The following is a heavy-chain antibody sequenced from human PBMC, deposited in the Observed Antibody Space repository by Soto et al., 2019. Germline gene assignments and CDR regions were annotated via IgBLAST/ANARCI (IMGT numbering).Heavy chain of an antibody. V-gene: IGHV1-3*01. CDR2: INAGNGNT. J-gene: IGHJ4*02. CDR3: AEDVDTAMVSHY. CDR1: GYTFTSYA. Sequence: ASVKVSCKASGYTFTSYAMHWVRQAPGQRLEWMGWINAGNGNTKYSQKFQGRVTITRDTSASTAYMELSSLRSEDTAVYYCAEDVDTAMVSHYWGQGTLVTVSS. D-gene: IGHD5-18*01.